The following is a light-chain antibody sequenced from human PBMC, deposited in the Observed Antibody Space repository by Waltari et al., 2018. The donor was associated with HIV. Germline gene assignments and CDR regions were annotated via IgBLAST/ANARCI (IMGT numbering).Light chain of an antibody. Sequence: QSVLTQPPSASGTPGQRVTISCSGCISTLGRNSVNWYQQFPGTAPKLLIYNNDHRPSGVPDRFSGSQSGTSASLAISGLQSEDEADYYCAAWDDTMNGGVFGTGTKVIVL. CDR1: ISTLGRNS. V-gene: IGLV1-44*01. J-gene: IGLJ1*01. CDR2: NND. CDR3: AAWDDTMNGGV.